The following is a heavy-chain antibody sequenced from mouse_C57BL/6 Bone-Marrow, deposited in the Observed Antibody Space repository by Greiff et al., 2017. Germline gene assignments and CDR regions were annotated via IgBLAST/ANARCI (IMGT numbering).Heavy chain of an antibody. V-gene: IGHV14-4*01. Sequence: VQLQQSGAELVRPGASVKLSCTASGFNIKDDYMHWVKQRPEQGLEWIGWIDPENGDTEYASKFQGKATITADTSSNTAYLQLSSLTSEDTAVYYCTGHYYGSSYVDYWGQGTTLTVSS. D-gene: IGHD1-1*01. J-gene: IGHJ2*01. CDR2: IDPENGDT. CDR3: TGHYYGSSYVDY. CDR1: GFNIKDDY.